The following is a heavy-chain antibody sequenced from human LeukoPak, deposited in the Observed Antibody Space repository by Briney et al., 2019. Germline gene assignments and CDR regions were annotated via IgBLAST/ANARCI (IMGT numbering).Heavy chain of an antibody. CDR1: GGSISGTTYY. CDR3: ARGPTVKYFDY. Sequence: SETLSLTCTVSGGSISGTTYYWGWIRQPPGKGLEWIGTIYYSGSTYYNPSLKSRVTISVDTPKNQFSLKLSSVTAADTAVYYCARGPTVKYFDYWGQGTLVTVSS. CDR2: IYYSGST. D-gene: IGHD4-11*01. V-gene: IGHV4-39*07. J-gene: IGHJ4*02.